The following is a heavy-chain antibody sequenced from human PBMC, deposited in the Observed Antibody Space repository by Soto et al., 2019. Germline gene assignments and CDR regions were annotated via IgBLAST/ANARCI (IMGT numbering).Heavy chain of an antibody. D-gene: IGHD2-21*01. V-gene: IGHV3-64*01. J-gene: IGHJ6*02. CDR3: ARRIPFGYAMDV. CDR1: GFTFSSYA. CDR2: ITSNGGNT. Sequence: EVQLVESGGGLVQPGGSLRLSCAASGFTFSSYAMHWVRQAPGQGLEYVSAITSNGGNTDYASSVKGRFTISRDNSKNTLYLQMGSLRAEDMAVYYCARRIPFGYAMDVWGQGTTVTVSS.